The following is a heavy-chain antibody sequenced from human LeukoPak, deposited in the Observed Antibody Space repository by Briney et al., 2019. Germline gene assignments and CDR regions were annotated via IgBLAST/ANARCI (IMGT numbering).Heavy chain of an antibody. V-gene: IGHV4-39*01. CDR3: ARQQGSSWFFDY. Sequence: SETLSLTCTVSGGSISSHTYYWGWIRQPPGKGLEWIGKIYYSGSTYYNPSLRSRVTISVDTSKNQFSLKLSAVPAADTAVYYCARQQGSSWFFDYWGQGTLVTVSS. D-gene: IGHD6-13*01. J-gene: IGHJ4*02. CDR2: IYYSGST. CDR1: GGSISSHTYY.